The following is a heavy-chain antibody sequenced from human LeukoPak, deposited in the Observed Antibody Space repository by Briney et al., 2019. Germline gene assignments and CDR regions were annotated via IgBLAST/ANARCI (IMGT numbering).Heavy chain of an antibody. D-gene: IGHD5-18*01. CDR3: ARTTEGGYTYGYFYYYYMDV. CDR2: IYYSGST. V-gene: IGHV4-39*07. Sequence: SETLSLTCTVSGGSISSSSYYWGWLRQPPGKGLEWIGNIYYSGSTYYNPSLKSRVTISVDTSKNQCSLKLSSVTAADTAVYYCARTTEGGYTYGYFYYYYMDVWGKGTTVTISS. CDR1: GGSISSSSYY. J-gene: IGHJ6*03.